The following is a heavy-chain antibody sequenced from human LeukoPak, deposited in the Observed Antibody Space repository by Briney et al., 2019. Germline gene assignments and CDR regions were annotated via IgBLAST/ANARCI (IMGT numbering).Heavy chain of an antibody. Sequence: GGSLRLSCAASGFTFSSYAMHWVRQAPGKGLEWVAVISYDGSNKYYADSVKGRFTISRDNSKNTLYLQMNSLRAEDTAVYYCAREVAATAGGLHLDHWGQGTLVTVSS. CDR2: ISYDGSNK. D-gene: IGHD6-13*01. J-gene: IGHJ4*02. CDR1: GFTFSSYA. CDR3: AREVAATAGGLHLDH. V-gene: IGHV3-30-3*01.